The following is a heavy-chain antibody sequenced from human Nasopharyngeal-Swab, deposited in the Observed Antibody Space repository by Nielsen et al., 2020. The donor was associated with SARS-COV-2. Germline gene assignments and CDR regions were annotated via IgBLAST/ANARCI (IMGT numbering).Heavy chain of an antibody. Sequence: LSLTCAASGFTFSSYSMNWVRQAPGKGLQWVSYISTGGNTIHYADSVKGRFTVSRDNAKNSLYLQMNTLRAEDTAVYYCARDRTTIFGVVISVYYYGMDVWGQGTTVTVSS. D-gene: IGHD3-3*01. CDR3: ARDRTTIFGVVISVYYYGMDV. J-gene: IGHJ6*02. CDR2: ISTGGNTI. V-gene: IGHV3-48*04. CDR1: GFTFSSYS.